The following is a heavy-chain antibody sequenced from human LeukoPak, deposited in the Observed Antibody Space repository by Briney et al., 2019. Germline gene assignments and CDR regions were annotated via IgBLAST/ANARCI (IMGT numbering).Heavy chain of an antibody. Sequence: GGSLRLSCAASGFTFSNYAMSWVRQAPGKGLEWVSAISGSGYSTYYADSVKGRFTISRDNSRNTVYLQMNSLRAEDTAVYNCPQQLGYCSEGSFYSTYGGQGTRVTVS. CDR1: GFTFSNYA. J-gene: IGHJ4*02. CDR2: ISGSGYST. CDR3: PQQLGYCSEGSFYSTY. V-gene: IGHV3-23*01. D-gene: IGHD2-15*01.